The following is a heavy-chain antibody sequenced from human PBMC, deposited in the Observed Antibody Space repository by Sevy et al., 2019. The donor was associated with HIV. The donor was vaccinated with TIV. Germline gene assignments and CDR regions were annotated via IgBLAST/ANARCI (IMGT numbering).Heavy chain of an antibody. J-gene: IGHJ5*02. CDR1: GFTFSNYW. CDR3: ARVGGCSSTSCFAYWFDP. Sequence: GGSLRLSCVASGFTFSNYWMSWVRQAPGKGLEWVANIKRDGSENYYVDSVKGRFTISRDNAKNSLYLQMNSLRAEDMAVYYCARVGGCSSTSCFAYWFDPWGQGTLVTVSS. V-gene: IGHV3-7*03. D-gene: IGHD2-2*01. CDR2: IKRDGSEN.